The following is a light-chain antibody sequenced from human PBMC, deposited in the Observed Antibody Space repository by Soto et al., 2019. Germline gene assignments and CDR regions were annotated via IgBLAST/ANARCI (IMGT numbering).Light chain of an antibody. J-gene: IGKJ5*01. Sequence: EIVMTQSPATLSVSPGERATLSCRASQSISSNLAWYQQKPGQAPRLLIYGASTRATGIPARFSGSGSGTDFTPTISSLQSEDLAVYYCQQYNNWPPTTFGQGTRLEIK. V-gene: IGKV3-15*01. CDR2: GAS. CDR1: QSISSN. CDR3: QQYNNWPPTT.